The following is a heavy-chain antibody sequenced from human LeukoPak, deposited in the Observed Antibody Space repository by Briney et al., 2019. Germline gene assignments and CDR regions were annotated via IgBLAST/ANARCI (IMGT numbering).Heavy chain of an antibody. V-gene: IGHV4-59*08. D-gene: IGHD3-22*01. CDR1: GGSISSYY. CDR2: IYYSGST. J-gene: IGHJ4*02. CDR3: ARRPFYYYDSSGYYDY. Sequence: SETLSLTCTVSGGSISSYYWSWIRQPPGKGLEWIGYIYYSGSTNYNPSLKSRVTISVDTSKNQFSLKLSPVTAADTAVYYCARRPFYYYDSSGYYDYWGQGTLVTVSS.